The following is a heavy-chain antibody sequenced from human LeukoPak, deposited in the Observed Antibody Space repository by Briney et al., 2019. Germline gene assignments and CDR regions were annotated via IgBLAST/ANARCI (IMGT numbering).Heavy chain of an antibody. CDR2: ISYDGSNK. D-gene: IGHD1-7*01. V-gene: IGHV3-30-3*01. CDR1: GFTFSSYA. Sequence: PGGSLRLSCAASGFTFSSYAMHWVRQAPGKGLEWVAVISYDGSNKYYADSVKGRFTISRDNSKNTLYLQMNSLRAEDTAVYYCARGKTTTGDFDYWGQGTLVTVSS. CDR3: ARGKTTTGDFDY. J-gene: IGHJ4*02.